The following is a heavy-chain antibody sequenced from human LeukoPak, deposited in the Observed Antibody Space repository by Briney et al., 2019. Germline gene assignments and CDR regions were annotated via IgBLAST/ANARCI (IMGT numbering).Heavy chain of an antibody. J-gene: IGHJ4*02. CDR3: RVTGSRVYDSSGYYYDYFDF. D-gene: IGHD3-22*01. CDR1: GGSVSSGGYY. Sequence: SETLSLTCTVSGGSVSSGGYYWSWIRQHPGKGLEWLGYTYYSGSPYYNLSLKSQGTMSLDTSKNQFSLKLSSVTAADTAVYYCRVTGSRVYDSSGYYYDYFDFWGQGTLVTVSS. CDR2: TYYSGSP. V-gene: IGHV4-31*01.